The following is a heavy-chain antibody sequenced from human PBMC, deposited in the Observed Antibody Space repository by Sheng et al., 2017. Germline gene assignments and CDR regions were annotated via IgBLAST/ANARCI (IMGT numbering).Heavy chain of an antibody. CDR3: TTDQVGFGMDV. J-gene: IGHJ6*02. CDR2: IKSETDGGTT. V-gene: IGHV3-15*01. Sequence: EVRLVESGGGLIKPGESLRLSCAASGFSFSITWMSWVRQAPGKGLEWVGRIKSETDGGTTEYAEHVKGRFTISRDNSKDMLFLQMNSLKSEDSGVYYCTTDQVGFGMDVWGRGTTVIVSS. D-gene: IGHD1-26*01. CDR1: GFSFSITW.